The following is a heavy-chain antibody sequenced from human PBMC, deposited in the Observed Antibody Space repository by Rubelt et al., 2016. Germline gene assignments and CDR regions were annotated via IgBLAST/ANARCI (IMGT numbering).Heavy chain of an antibody. J-gene: IGHJ4*02. CDR2: IYFGGST. Sequence: QLQLQESGPGLVKPSETLSLTCTVSGGSISSSSYYWDWIRQPPGKGLEWIGSIYFGGSTYYNPSLKSRLTISVDTSKILFSLNLRSVTAADTAVYYCARHPGAATKVDYWGQGTLVTVSS. V-gene: IGHV4-39*07. D-gene: IGHD6-13*01. CDR3: ARHPGAATKVDY. CDR1: GGSISSSSYY.